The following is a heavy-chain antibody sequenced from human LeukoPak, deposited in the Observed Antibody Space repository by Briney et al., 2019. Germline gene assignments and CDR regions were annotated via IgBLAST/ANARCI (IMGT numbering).Heavy chain of an antibody. CDR1: GYSISSGYY. Sequence: SETLSLTCTVSGYSISSGYYWGWIRQPPGKGLEWIGSIYHSGSTYYNPSLKSRVTISVDTSKNQFSLKLSSVTAADTAVYYCASAGTRGDYYYGMDVWGQGTTVTVSS. CDR3: ASAGTRGDYYYGMDV. CDR2: IYHSGST. V-gene: IGHV4-38-2*02. J-gene: IGHJ6*02. D-gene: IGHD1-1*01.